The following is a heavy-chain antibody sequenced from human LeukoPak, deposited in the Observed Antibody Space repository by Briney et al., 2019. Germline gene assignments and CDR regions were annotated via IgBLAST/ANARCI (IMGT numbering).Heavy chain of an antibody. V-gene: IGHV4-34*01. D-gene: IGHD2-2*01. CDR3: ARRGQRVVPAARYRRFDY. CDR2: INHSGST. Sequence: SETLSLTCAVYGGPFSGYYWSWIRQPPGKGLEWIGEINHSGSTNYNPSLKSRVTISVDTSKNQFSLKLSSVTAADTAVYYCARRGQRVVPAARYRRFDYWGQGTLVTVSS. CDR1: GGPFSGYY. J-gene: IGHJ4*02.